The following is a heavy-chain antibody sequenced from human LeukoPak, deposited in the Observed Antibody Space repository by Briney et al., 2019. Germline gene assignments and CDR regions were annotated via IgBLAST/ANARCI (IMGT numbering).Heavy chain of an antibody. CDR3: AKDRGSGWSQAAEYFQH. CDR2: ISYDGSNK. CDR1: GFTFSSYG. J-gene: IGHJ1*01. Sequence: GGSLRLSCAASGFTFSSYGMHWVRQAPGKGLEWVAVISYDGSNKYYADSVKGRFTISRDNSKNTLYLQMNSLRAEDTAVYYCAKDRGSGWSQAAEYFQHWGQGTLVTVSS. D-gene: IGHD6-19*01. V-gene: IGHV3-30*18.